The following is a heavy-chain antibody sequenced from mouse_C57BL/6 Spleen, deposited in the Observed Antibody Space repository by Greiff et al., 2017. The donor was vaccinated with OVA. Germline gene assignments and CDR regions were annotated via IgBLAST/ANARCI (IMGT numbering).Heavy chain of an antibody. V-gene: IGHV1-18*01. CDR1: GYTFTDYN. CDR3: ARSHNSNYSFDY. J-gene: IGHJ2*01. Sequence: EVQLQQSGPELVKPGASVKIPCKASGYTFTDYNMDWVKQSHGKSLEWIGDINPNNGGTIYNQKFKGKATLTVDKSSSTAYMELRSLTSEDTAVYYCARSHNSNYSFDYWGQGTTLTVSS. D-gene: IGHD2-5*01. CDR2: INPNNGGT.